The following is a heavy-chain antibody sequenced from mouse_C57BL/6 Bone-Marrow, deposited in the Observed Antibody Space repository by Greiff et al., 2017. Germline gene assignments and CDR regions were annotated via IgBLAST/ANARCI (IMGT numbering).Heavy chain of an antibody. CDR2: INPNNGGT. J-gene: IGHJ3*01. V-gene: IGHV1-26*01. CDR1: GYTFTDYY. Sequence: EVQLQQSGPELVKPGASVKISCTASGYTFTDYYMNWVKQSHGKSLEWIGDINPNNGGTSYNQKFKGKATLTVDKSSSTAYMELRSLTSEDSAVYYCAMYYYGSSPAWFAYWGQGTLVTVSA. CDR3: AMYYYGSSPAWFAY. D-gene: IGHD1-1*01.